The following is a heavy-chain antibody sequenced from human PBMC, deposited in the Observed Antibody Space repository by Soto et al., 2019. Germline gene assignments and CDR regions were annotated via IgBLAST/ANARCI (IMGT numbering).Heavy chain of an antibody. V-gene: IGHV3-30-3*01. CDR2: ISYEGANI. CDR3: ARDRSGIRGFDY. J-gene: IGHJ4*02. Sequence: QVQLVESGGGVIQPGRSLRLSCAASGFSFGAYAMFWVRQAPGKGLEWVAVISYEGANIYYADSVKGRFTISRDNSKNTLYVQMNSLRTEDTAIYYCARDRSGIRGFDYWGQGTLVTVSS. D-gene: IGHD3-10*01. CDR1: GFSFGAYA.